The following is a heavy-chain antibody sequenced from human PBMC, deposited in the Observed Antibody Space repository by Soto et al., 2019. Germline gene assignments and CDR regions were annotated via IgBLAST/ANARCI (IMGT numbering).Heavy chain of an antibody. CDR1: GGSFSGYY. CDR2: INHSGST. Sequence: SETLSLTCAVYGGSFSGYYWSWIRQPPGKGLEWIGEINHSGSTNYNPSLKSRVTISVDTSKNQFSLKLSSVTAADTAVYYCARGRRSCGMDFLGQGTTCTVS. J-gene: IGHJ6*02. CDR3: ARGRRSCGMDF. V-gene: IGHV4-34*01.